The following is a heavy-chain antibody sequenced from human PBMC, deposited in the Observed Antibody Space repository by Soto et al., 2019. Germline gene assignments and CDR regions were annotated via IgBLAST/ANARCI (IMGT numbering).Heavy chain of an antibody. CDR2: INPSDSYT. V-gene: IGHV5-10-1*01. J-gene: IGHJ6*02. D-gene: IGHD3-3*01. Sequence: GQSLKSSCQGYGYSFINYCISRVRQMTVQGLEWMGRINPSDSYTNYSPSLPGHVTISADKSISTAYLQWSSRKDSDTAMYYCAGLNEFWSGYDPGYAIDVWGQGTTVTVSS. CDR3: AGLNEFWSGYDPGYAIDV. CDR1: GYSFINYC.